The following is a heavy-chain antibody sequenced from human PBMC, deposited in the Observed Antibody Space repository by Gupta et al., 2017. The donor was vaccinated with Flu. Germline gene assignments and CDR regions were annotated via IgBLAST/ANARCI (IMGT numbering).Heavy chain of an antibody. CDR3: GVNSFDV. D-gene: IGHD3-9*01. CDR2: VDPKNGET. J-gene: IGHJ4*02. V-gene: IGHV1-69-2*01. Sequence: EAQLLQSGSEVKKPGDSVKISCKASGYTFTDFYIHWVQQAPGKGLEWMGLVDPKNGETMYADNFEGRLIITADTSADTAYMQLTGLRSTDTAMDYCGVNSFDVWGQGTLVTVSS. CDR1: GYTFTDFY.